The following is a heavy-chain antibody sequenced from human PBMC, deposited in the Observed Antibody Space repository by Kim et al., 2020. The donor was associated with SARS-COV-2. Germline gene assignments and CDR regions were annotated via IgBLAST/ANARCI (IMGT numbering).Heavy chain of an antibody. CDR1: GYSISSGYY. J-gene: IGHJ3*02. CDR2: IYHSGST. D-gene: IGHD2-2*01. Sequence: SETLSLTCTVSGYSISSGYYWGWIRQPPGKGLEWIGSIYHSGSTYYNPSLKSRVTISVDTSKNQFSLKLSSVTAADTAVYYCARVPAAPARDAFDIWGQGTMVTVSS. CDR3: ARVPAAPARDAFDI. V-gene: IGHV4-38-2*02.